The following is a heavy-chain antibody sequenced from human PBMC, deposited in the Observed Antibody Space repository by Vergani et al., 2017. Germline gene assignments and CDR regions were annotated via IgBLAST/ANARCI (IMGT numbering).Heavy chain of an antibody. J-gene: IGHJ4*02. CDR1: GGSFSGYY. Sequence: QVQLQQWGAGLLKPSETLSLTCAVYGGSFSGYYWSWIRQPPGKGLEWIGEINHSGSTNYNPSLKSRVTISVDTSKNQFSLKLSSVTAADTAVYYCARHPPGYSSGWILVGGPPDYWGQGTLVTVSS. CDR3: ARHPPGYSSGWILVGGPPDY. D-gene: IGHD6-19*01. V-gene: IGHV4-34*01. CDR2: INHSGST.